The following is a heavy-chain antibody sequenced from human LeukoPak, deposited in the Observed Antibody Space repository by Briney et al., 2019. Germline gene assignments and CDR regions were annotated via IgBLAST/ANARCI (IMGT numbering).Heavy chain of an antibody. CDR3: VRVGRVAVGYNWFDP. J-gene: IGHJ5*02. CDR2: IYYSGST. D-gene: IGHD2-15*01. Sequence: SETLSLTCSVSGRSISRSNYYWGWIRQPPGKGLEWIVSIYYSGSTYSNPSLKSRVTISVDTYKNQFSLELRSVTAADTAVYYCVRVGRVAVGYNWFDPWGQGTLVTVSS. V-gene: IGHV4-39*01. CDR1: GRSISRSNYY.